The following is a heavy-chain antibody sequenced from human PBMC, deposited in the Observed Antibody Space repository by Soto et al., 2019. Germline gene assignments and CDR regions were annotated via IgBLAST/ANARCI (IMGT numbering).Heavy chain of an antibody. CDR1: GYTFTSYG. CDR3: ARALSDIVVVPAPMDV. Sequence: ASVKVSCKASGYTFTSYGISWVRQAPGQGLEWMGWISAYNGNTNYAQKLQGRVTMTTDTSTSTAYMELRSLRSDDTAVYYCARALSDIVVVPAPMDVCGQGTTVTVSS. J-gene: IGHJ6*02. V-gene: IGHV1-18*01. CDR2: ISAYNGNT. D-gene: IGHD2-2*01.